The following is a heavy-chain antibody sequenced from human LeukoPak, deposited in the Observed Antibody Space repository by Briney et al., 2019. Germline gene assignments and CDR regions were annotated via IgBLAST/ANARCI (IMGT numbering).Heavy chain of an antibody. CDR3: ARGRSGYSYGREGYFDL. CDR2: INHSGGT. Sequence: SETLSLTCAVNGGSFSGYYWSWIRQPSGKGLEWIGEINHSGGTNYNPSLKSRVTISVDTSKNQFSLKLSSVTAADTAVYYCARGRSGYSYGREGYFDLWGRGTLVTASS. V-gene: IGHV4-34*01. D-gene: IGHD5-18*01. CDR1: GGSFSGYY. J-gene: IGHJ2*01.